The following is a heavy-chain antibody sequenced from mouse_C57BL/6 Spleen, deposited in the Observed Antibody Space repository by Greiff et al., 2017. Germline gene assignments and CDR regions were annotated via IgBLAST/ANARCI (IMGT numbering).Heavy chain of an antibody. CDR3: ARGRDGYYYGIDY. J-gene: IGHJ4*01. CDR1: GYTFTSYW. Sequence: QVQLQQPGAELVKPGASVKLSCKASGYTFTSYWMQWVKQRPGQGLEWIGEIDPSDSYTNYNQKFKGKATLTVDTSSSTAYVQLNSLTSEDSAVYYYARGRDGYYYGIDYWGQGPSVTVSS. CDR2: IDPSDSYT. D-gene: IGHD2-3*01. V-gene: IGHV1-50*01.